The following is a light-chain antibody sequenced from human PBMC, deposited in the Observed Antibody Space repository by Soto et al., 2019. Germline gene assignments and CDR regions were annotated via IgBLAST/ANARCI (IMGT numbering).Light chain of an antibody. CDR3: AAWDDSLSGQV. V-gene: IGLV1-47*01. CDR2: RNN. CDR1: SSKIGSNY. J-gene: IGLJ1*01. Sequence: QSALTQPPSASGTPGQRVTISCSGGSSKIGSNYVYWYQQLPGTAPKLLIYRNNQRPSGVPDRFSGSKSGTSASLAISGLRSEDEADYYCAAWDDSLSGQVFGTGTKVTVL.